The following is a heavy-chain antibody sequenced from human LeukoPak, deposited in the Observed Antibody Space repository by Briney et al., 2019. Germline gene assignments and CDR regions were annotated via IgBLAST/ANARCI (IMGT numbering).Heavy chain of an antibody. J-gene: IGHJ4*02. Sequence: PGGSLRLSCAASGFTFSSYAMSWVRQAPGKGLEWVSAISGSGGSTYYADSVKGRFTISRDNSKNTLYLQVNSLRAEDTAVYYCANIYSSSSPIYFDYWGQGTLVTVSS. CDR3: ANIYSSSSPIYFDY. D-gene: IGHD6-6*01. V-gene: IGHV3-23*01. CDR2: ISGSGGST. CDR1: GFTFSSYA.